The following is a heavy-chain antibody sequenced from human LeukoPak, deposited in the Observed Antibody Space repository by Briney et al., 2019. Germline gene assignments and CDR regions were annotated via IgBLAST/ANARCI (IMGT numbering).Heavy chain of an antibody. CDR3: ARRSGYYKIPGAFDI. J-gene: IGHJ3*02. CDR2: INHSGST. Sequence: SETLSLTCTVSGGSINSYYWSWIRQPPGKGLEWIGEINHSGSTNYNPSLKSRVTISVDTSKNQFSLKLSSVTAADTAVYYCARRSGYYKIPGAFDIWGQGTMVTVSS. CDR1: GGSINSYY. V-gene: IGHV4-34*01. D-gene: IGHD2-21*01.